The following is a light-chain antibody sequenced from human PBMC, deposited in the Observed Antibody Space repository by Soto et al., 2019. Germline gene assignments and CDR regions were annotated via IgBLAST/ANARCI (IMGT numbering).Light chain of an antibody. CDR1: QSVSSSY. Sequence: EIVLTQSPGTLSLSPGERATLSCRASQSVSSSYLAWYQQKPGQAPRLLIYGASSRATGIPDRFSGSGSGTDFTLTISRLESEDFVVYYCQQYGSSSYTFGQGTKVDIK. J-gene: IGKJ2*01. V-gene: IGKV3-20*01. CDR3: QQYGSSSYT. CDR2: GAS.